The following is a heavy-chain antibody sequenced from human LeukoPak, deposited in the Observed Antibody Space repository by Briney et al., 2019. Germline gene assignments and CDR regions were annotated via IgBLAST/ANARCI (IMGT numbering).Heavy chain of an antibody. Sequence: SETLSLTCAVYGGSFSGYYWSWIRQPPGKGLEWIGEINHSGSTNYNPSLKSRVTISVDTSKNQFSLKLSSVTAADTAVYYCARAKRRNWFDPWGQGTLVTVSS. J-gene: IGHJ5*02. CDR1: GGSFSGYY. CDR3: ARAKRRNWFDP. V-gene: IGHV4-34*01. D-gene: IGHD6-25*01. CDR2: INHSGST.